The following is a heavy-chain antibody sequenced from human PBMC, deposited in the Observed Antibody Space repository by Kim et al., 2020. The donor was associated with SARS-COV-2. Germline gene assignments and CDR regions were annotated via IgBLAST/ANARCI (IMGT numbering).Heavy chain of an antibody. CDR1: GVSFSHYY. CDR3: AIGYRYGVPDV. V-gene: IGHV4-34*01. D-gene: IGHD5-18*01. CDR2: INHNGAT. J-gene: IGHJ4*02. Sequence: SETLSLTCAVHGVSFSHYYWNWFRQPPGKELEWIGDINHNGATNYSPSLRSRVTISVDTSKNHLSLSLTSVTAADTALYYCAIGYRYGVPDVWGQGTLVTVSS.